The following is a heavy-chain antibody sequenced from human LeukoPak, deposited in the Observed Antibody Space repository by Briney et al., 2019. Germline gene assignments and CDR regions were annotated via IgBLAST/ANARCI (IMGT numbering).Heavy chain of an antibody. CDR2: ISSSSSYI. CDR1: GFTFSSYS. D-gene: IGHD1-26*01. V-gene: IGHV3-21*04. CDR3: ARARPVGFDY. Sequence: AGGSLRLSCAASGFTFSSYSMNWVRQAPGKGLEWVSSISSSSSYIYYADSVKGRFTISRDNAKNSVYLQMNSLRAEDTAVYYCARARPVGFDYWGQGTLVTVSS. J-gene: IGHJ4*02.